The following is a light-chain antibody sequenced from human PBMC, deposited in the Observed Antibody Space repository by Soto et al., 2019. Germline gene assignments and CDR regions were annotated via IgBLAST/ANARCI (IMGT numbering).Light chain of an antibody. CDR3: QQYCSSPPQSGVYT. Sequence: EIVLTQSPGTLSLSPGERATLSCRASQSVSSSYLAWYQQKPGQAPRLLIYGASSRATGIPDRFSGSGSGTDFTLTISRLEPEDFAVYYCQQYCSSPPQSGVYTFGQGTKLEIK. V-gene: IGKV3-20*01. CDR2: GAS. CDR1: QSVSSSY. J-gene: IGKJ2*01.